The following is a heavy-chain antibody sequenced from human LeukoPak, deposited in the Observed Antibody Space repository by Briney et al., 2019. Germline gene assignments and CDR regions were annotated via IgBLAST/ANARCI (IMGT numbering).Heavy chain of an antibody. D-gene: IGHD5-18*01. J-gene: IGHJ4*02. CDR2: IYSGGTT. Sequence: GGSLRLSCAASGFTFSTYWMHWVRQAPGKGLEWVSTIYSGGTTYYADSVMGRFTISRHNSRNTLYLQMNSLRAEDTAVYYCARVDTVMAYYFDLWGQGTLVTVSS. CDR3: ARVDTVMAYYFDL. V-gene: IGHV3-53*04. CDR1: GFTFSTYW.